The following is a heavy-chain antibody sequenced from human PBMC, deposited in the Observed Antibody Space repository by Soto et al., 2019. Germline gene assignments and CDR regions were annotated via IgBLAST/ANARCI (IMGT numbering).Heavy chain of an antibody. CDR1: GFTFSSYG. D-gene: IGHD6-13*01. CDR3: AKDNSSSRYELFDY. J-gene: IGHJ4*02. CDR2: ISYDGSNK. Sequence: QVQLVESGGGVAQPGRSLRLSCAASGFTFSSYGMHWVRQAPGKGLEWVAVISYDGSNKYYADSVKGRFTISRDNSKNPLYLQMNSLRAEDTAVYYCAKDNSSSRYELFDYWGQGTLVTVSS. V-gene: IGHV3-30*18.